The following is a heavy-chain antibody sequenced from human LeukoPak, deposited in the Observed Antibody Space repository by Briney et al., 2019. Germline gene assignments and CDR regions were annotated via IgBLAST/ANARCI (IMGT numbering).Heavy chain of an antibody. V-gene: IGHV4-34*01. J-gene: IGHJ4*02. D-gene: IGHD3-3*01. CDR3: ARGFGYDFWSGLHYFDY. CDR2: INHSGST. Sequence: SETLSLTCAVYGGSFSGYYWSWIRQPPGKGLEWMGEINHSGSTNYNPSLKSRVTISVDTSKNQFSLKLSSVTATDTAVYYCARGFGYDFWSGLHYFDYWGQGTLVTVSS. CDR1: GGSFSGYY.